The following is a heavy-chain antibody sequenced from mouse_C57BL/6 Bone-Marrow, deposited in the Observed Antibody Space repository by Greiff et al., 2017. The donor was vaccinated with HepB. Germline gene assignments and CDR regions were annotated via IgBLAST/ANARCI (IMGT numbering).Heavy chain of an antibody. CDR3: ARGRTTVVDY. V-gene: IGHV5-4*03. CDR1: GFTFSSYA. D-gene: IGHD1-1*01. CDR2: ISDGGSYT. Sequence: EVKVVESGGGLVKPGGSLKLSCAASGFTFSSYAMSWVRQTPEKRLEWVATISDGGSYTYYPDNVKDRFTISRDTAKNNLYLQMSHLKAEDTAMYYCARGRTTVVDYWGQGTLVTVSA. J-gene: IGHJ3*01.